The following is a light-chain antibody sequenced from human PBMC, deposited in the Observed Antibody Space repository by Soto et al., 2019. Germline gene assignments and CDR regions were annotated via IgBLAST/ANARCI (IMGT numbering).Light chain of an antibody. V-gene: IGLV2-8*01. J-gene: IGLJ1*01. CDR1: SRDIGGYDF. Sequence: QSVLTQPPSASGSPGQAVTISCTGTSRDIGGYDFVSWYQVRPGEAPQLIIYNVNGRPSGVPRRFSGSKSGNTASLTVSGLQAEDEADYYCSSYKSSSHYVFGTGTKVTVL. CDR3: SSYKSSSHYV. CDR2: NVN.